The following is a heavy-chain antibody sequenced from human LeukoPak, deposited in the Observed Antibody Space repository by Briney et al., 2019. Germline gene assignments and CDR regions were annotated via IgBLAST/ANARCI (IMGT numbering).Heavy chain of an antibody. V-gene: IGHV4-34*01. J-gene: IGHJ4*02. Sequence: PSETLSLICAVYGGSFSGYYWSWIRQPPGKGLEWIGEINHSGSTNYNPSLKSRVTISVDTSKNQFSLKLSSVTAADTAVYYCARGRPPIMITFGGVIVRPVNFDYWGQGTLVTVSS. D-gene: IGHD3-16*02. CDR3: ARGRPPIMITFGGVIVRPVNFDY. CDR1: GGSFSGYY. CDR2: INHSGST.